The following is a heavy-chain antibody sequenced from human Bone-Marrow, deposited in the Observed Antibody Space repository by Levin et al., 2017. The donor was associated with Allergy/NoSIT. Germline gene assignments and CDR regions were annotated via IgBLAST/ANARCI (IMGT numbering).Heavy chain of an antibody. CDR1: GYTFTTYG. CDR2: VSAYSGNT. J-gene: IGHJ6*02. Sequence: ASVKVSCKASGYTFTTYGLTWVRQAPGQGLEWMGWVSAYSGNTNYALNLQDRVTMTTDTATNTAYMELTSLRSDDTAIYHCARGHFPYYYYGMDVWGQGTTVVVSS. CDR3: ARGHFPYYYYGMDV. V-gene: IGHV1-18*01.